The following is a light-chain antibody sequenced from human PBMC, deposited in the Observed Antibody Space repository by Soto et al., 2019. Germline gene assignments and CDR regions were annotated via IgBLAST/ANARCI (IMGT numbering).Light chain of an antibody. J-gene: IGKJ1*01. V-gene: IGKV1-27*01. CDR3: QKYNSAPRT. CDR2: GAS. CDR1: QAIKNF. Sequence: DIQMTQSPSSLSASVGDRVTITCRASQAIKNFLAWYQQKPGKVPKLLIYGASTLHSGVPSRFSGSGSGTDFTITISSLQPEDVATYYCQKYNSAPRTFGQGTKVEIK.